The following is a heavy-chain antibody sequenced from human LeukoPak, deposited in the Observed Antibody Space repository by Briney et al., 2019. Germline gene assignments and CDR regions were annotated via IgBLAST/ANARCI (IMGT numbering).Heavy chain of an antibody. CDR3: ARATVCSSTSCRFYLYYGMDV. Sequence: ASVKVSCKASGYTFTSYYIHWVRQAPGQGLEWMGIINPSGSRTSYAQKFQGRVAMTRDMSTSTVYMELSSLRSEDTAVYYCARATVCSSTSCRFYLYYGMDVWGQGTTVTVSS. D-gene: IGHD2-2*01. CDR2: INPSGSRT. V-gene: IGHV1-46*01. J-gene: IGHJ6*02. CDR1: GYTFTSYY.